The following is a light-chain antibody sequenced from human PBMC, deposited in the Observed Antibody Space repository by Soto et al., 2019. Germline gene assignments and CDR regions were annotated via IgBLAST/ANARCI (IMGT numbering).Light chain of an antibody. CDR2: EVT. CDR3: CSDANGNTLL. Sequence: QSVLTQPASVSGSPGQSITISCTGTSSDVGSYDLVSWYQHHPGTAPKLILYEVTKRPSGVSNRFSGSKSGNTASLTISGLQTEDDSQYYCCSDANGNTLLFGGGTKVTVL. CDR1: SSDVGSYDL. V-gene: IGLV2-23*02. J-gene: IGLJ2*01.